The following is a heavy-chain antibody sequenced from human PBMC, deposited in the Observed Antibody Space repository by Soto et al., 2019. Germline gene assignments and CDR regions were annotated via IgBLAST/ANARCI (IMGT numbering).Heavy chain of an antibody. CDR2: INHSGST. J-gene: IGHJ5*02. CDR3: ARGRTGYSYGFRASENWFDP. D-gene: IGHD5-18*01. Sequence: SETLSLTCAVYGGSFSGYYWSWIRQPPGKGLEWIGEINHSGSTNYNPSLKSRVTISVDTSKNQFSLKLSSVTAADTAVYYCARGRTGYSYGFRASENWFDPWGQGTLVTVSS. V-gene: IGHV4-34*01. CDR1: GGSFSGYY.